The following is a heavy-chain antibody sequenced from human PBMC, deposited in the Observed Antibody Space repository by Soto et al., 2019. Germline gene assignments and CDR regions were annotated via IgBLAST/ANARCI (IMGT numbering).Heavy chain of an antibody. J-gene: IGHJ5*02. CDR1: GFTFSDYY. Sequence: PXASLRLSCAASGFTFSDYYMSWVRQPPGEGLQWVSYIGGSGHDIFYTDSVKGRFTISRDNAKNSLYLQMNSLRADDTAVYYCEAYYHDSSGYLNWFEPWGQGTLVTVSS. CDR2: IGGSGHDI. D-gene: IGHD3-22*01. CDR3: EAYYHDSSGYLNWFEP. V-gene: IGHV3-11*01.